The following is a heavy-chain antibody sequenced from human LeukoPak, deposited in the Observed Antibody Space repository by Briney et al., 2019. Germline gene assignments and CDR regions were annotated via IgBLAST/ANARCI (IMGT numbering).Heavy chain of an antibody. J-gene: IGHJ6*02. CDR3: ARDLADSSSWYIYYYYGMDV. D-gene: IGHD6-13*01. Sequence: GGSLRLSCAASGFTFSSYGMHWVSQAPGKGLESVSVIWYDGSNNYYADSVKGRFTISRDNSKNTLNLQMNSLRAEDPAVYYCARDLADSSSWYIYYYYGMDVWGQGTTVTVSS. V-gene: IGHV3-33*01. CDR1: GFTFSSYG. CDR2: IWYDGSNN.